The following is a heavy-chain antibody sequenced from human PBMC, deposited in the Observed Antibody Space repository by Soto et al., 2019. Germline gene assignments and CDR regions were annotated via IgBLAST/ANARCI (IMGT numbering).Heavy chain of an antibody. J-gene: IGHJ4*02. CDR3: ARAVIGYSYSCYFDY. CDR1: GFTFSSYA. Sequence: PGGSLRLSCAASGFTFSSYAMHWVRQAPGKGLEWVAVIPYDGSNKYYADSVKGRFTISRDNSKNTLYLQMNSLRAEDTAVYYCARAVIGYSYSCYFDYWGQGTLVTVSS. V-gene: IGHV3-30-3*01. D-gene: IGHD5-18*01. CDR2: IPYDGSNK.